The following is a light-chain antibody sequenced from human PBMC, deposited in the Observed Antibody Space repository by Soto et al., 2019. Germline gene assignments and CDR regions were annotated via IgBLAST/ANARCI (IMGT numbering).Light chain of an antibody. J-gene: IGLJ2*01. V-gene: IGLV2-14*01. CDR1: SSDVGGYNY. CDR3: SSYTSIITLV. CDR2: EVS. Sequence: QSALTQPASVSGSPGQSITISCTGTSSDVGGYNYVSWYQQHPGKATKLMIYEVSNRPSGVSNRFSGSKSGNTASLTISGLQAEDEADYYCSSYTSIITLVFGGGTKVTVL.